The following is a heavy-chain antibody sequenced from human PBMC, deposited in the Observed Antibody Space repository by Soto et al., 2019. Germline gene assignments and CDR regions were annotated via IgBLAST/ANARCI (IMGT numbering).Heavy chain of an antibody. D-gene: IGHD3-22*01. CDR2: ISWNSGSI. CDR1: GFTFDDYA. V-gene: IGHV3-9*01. Sequence: EVQLVESGGGLVQPGRSLRLSCAASGFTFDDYAMHWVRQAPGKGLEWVSGISWNSGSIGYADSVKGRFTISRDNAKNSLYLQMSSLRAEDTALYYCAKALGPTYYYDSSGYLGAFDIWGRGTMVTVSS. CDR3: AKALGPTYYYDSSGYLGAFDI. J-gene: IGHJ3*02.